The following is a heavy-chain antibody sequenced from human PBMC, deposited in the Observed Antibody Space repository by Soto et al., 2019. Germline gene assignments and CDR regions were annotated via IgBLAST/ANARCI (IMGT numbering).Heavy chain of an antibody. CDR3: VRQYRDSQYYSGLDV. V-gene: IGHV6-1*01. CDR1: GDSVSSNSGA. J-gene: IGHJ6*02. Sequence: PSQTLSLTCAISGDSVSSNSGAWNWIRQSPSRGLEWLGRTYYRSHWYNDFAVSVKSRVTIDPDTSKNQFSLQLNPVTPEDTAVYYCVRQYRDSQYYSGLDVWGQGTTVTVSS. CDR2: TYYRSHWYN. D-gene: IGHD6-6*01.